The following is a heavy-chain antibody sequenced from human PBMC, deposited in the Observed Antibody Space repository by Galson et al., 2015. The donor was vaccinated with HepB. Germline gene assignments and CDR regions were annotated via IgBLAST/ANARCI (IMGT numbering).Heavy chain of an antibody. J-gene: IGHJ4*02. Sequence: SVKVSCKASGYTFTSYGISRVRQAPGQGLEWMGWISAYNGNTNYAQKLQGRVTMTTDTSTSTAYMELRSLRSDDTAVYYCARDTVRYSSSWYGGYWGQGTLVTVSS. V-gene: IGHV1-18*01. CDR1: GYTFTSYG. CDR2: ISAYNGNT. CDR3: ARDTVRYSSSWYGGY. D-gene: IGHD6-13*01.